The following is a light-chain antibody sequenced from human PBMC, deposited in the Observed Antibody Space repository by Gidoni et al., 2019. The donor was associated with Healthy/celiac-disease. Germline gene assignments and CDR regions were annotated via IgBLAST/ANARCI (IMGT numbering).Light chain of an antibody. J-gene: IGLJ2*01. Sequence: QSVLTQPPSVSGAPGQRVTISCTGSSSNIGAGYDVHWYQQLPGTAPKLLIYGNSNRPSGVPDRFSGSKSGTSASLAITGLQAEHEADYYCQSYDSSLSGPEVVFGGGTKLTVL. CDR2: GNS. CDR3: QSYDSSLSGPEVV. V-gene: IGLV1-40*01. CDR1: SSNIGAGYD.